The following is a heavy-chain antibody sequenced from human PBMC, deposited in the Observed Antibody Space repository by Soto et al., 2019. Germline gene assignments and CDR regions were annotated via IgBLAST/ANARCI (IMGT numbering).Heavy chain of an antibody. CDR2: ISAYNGNT. J-gene: IGHJ6*02. Sequence: GASVKVSCKASGYTFTSYGISWVRQAPGQGLEWMGWISAYNGNTNYAQKLQGRATMTTDTSTSTAYMELRSLRSDDTAVYYYAREGNVLRYFDWSPSGMDVWGQGTTVTVSS. CDR3: AREGNVLRYFDWSPSGMDV. V-gene: IGHV1-18*04. D-gene: IGHD3-9*01. CDR1: GYTFTSYG.